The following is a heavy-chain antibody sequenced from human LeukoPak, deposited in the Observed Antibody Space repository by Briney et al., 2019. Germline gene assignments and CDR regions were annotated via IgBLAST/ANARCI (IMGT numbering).Heavy chain of an antibody. Sequence: ASVKVSCKASGYTFTSYGISWVRQAPAQGLEWMGGIIPIFGTANSAQTFQGRVTITTDESTSTAYMELSSLRSDDTAVYYCAVGDAAMVNAFDYWGQGTLVTVSS. CDR3: AVGDAAMVNAFDY. J-gene: IGHJ4*02. CDR1: GYTFTSYG. V-gene: IGHV1-69*05. CDR2: IIPIFGTA. D-gene: IGHD5-18*01.